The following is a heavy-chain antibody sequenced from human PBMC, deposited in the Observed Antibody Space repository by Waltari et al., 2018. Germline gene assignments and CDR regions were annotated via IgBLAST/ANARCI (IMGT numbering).Heavy chain of an antibody. D-gene: IGHD7-27*01. J-gene: IGHJ6*02. CDR3: EGGPWGNYGVDV. V-gene: IGHV3-21*02. CDR1: GFTFSNHH. CDR2: IASDSSYR. Sequence: QLVESGGGLVKPGGSLRLSCAASGFTFSNHHMHWVRQAPGKGLEWVASIASDSSYRYYADSVNGRFTISRDNAKDSLILQLNSLRAEDTGVYYCEGGPWGNYGVDVWGQGTTVIVSS.